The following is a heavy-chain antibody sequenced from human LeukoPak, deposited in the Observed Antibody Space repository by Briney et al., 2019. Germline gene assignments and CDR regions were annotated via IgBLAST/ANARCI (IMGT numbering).Heavy chain of an antibody. Sequence: GGSLRLSWAGSGFNFSSYGMHWVRPAPGKGLEWVAVISYDGSNKYYADSVKGRFTISRDNDKSSLYLQMKSLRAEDTALYFCATASHAVDMWGQGTMVTVAS. CDR1: GFNFSSYG. J-gene: IGHJ3*02. CDR3: ATASHAVDM. CDR2: ISYDGSNK. V-gene: IGHV3-30*03.